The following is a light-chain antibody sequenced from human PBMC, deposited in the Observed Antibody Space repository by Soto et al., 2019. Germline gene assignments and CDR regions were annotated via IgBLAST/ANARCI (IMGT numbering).Light chain of an antibody. CDR2: GNS. V-gene: IGLV1-40*01. Sequence: QSVLAQPPSVSGSPGQKVTISCTGSSSNVGAGYDLPWYQQLPGTAPKLLIYGNSNRPSGVPDRFSGSKSGNSASLAITGLQAEDEADYYCQSSDSSMSAYVFGTGTQLTVL. CDR3: QSSDSSMSAYV. CDR1: SSNVGAGYD. J-gene: IGLJ1*01.